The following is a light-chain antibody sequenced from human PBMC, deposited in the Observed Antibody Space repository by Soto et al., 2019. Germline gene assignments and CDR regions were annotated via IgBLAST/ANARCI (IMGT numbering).Light chain of an antibody. CDR3: QQYGSSGT. J-gene: IGKJ1*01. CDR1: QSVSNNY. Sequence: EILLTQSPGTLSLSPGERPTLSRRASQSVSNNYLAWYQQKPGXAPXXLIYGASNRATGIPDRFSGSGSGTEFPLTISRLEPEDFAVCYCQQYGSSGTFGQGTKVDIK. V-gene: IGKV3-20*01. CDR2: GAS.